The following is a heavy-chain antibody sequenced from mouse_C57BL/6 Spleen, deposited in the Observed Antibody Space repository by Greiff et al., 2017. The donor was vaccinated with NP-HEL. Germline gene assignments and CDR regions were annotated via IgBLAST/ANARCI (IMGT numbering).Heavy chain of an antibody. CDR2: ISGGGGNT. V-gene: IGHV5-9*01. J-gene: IGHJ1*03. CDR1: GFTFSSYT. CDR3: ARYDLRYFDV. Sequence: EVKLVESGGGLVKPGGSLKLSCAASGFTFSSYTMSWVRQTPEKRLEWVATISGGGGNTYYPDSVKGRFTISRDNAKNTLYLQMSSLRSEDTALYYCARYDLRYFDVWGTGTTVTVSS. D-gene: IGHD2-3*01.